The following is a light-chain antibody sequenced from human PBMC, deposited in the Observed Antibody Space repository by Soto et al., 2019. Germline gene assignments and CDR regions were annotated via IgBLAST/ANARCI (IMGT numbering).Light chain of an antibody. CDR1: STDIGDFNY. CDR2: EVI. J-gene: IGLJ2*01. CDR3: SSYSSSTTHVV. Sequence: QSALTQPASVSGSPGRSVTISCTGTSTDIGDFNYVSWYQHLPGRAPKLIIYEVINRPSGISYRFSASKSGRTASLTISGLQAEDEADYYCSSYSSSTTHVVFGGGTKLTVL. V-gene: IGLV2-14*01.